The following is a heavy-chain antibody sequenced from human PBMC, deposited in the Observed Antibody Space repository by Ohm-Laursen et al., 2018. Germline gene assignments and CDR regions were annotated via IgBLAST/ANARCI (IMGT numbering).Heavy chain of an antibody. CDR2: IRSKAYGGTT. D-gene: IGHD2-21*01. J-gene: IGHJ4*02. Sequence: SLRLSCSASGFTFGDYAMSWVRQAPGKGLEWVGFIRSKAYGGTTEYAASVKGSFTISRDDSKSIAYLQMNSLKTEDTAVYYCTRLAKWGQGTLVTVSS. CDR3: TRLAK. CDR1: GFTFGDYA. V-gene: IGHV3-49*04.